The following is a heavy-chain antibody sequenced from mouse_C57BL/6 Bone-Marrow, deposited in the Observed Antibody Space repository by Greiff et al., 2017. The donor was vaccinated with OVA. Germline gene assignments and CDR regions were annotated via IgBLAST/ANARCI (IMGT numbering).Heavy chain of an antibody. V-gene: IGHV1-81*01. CDR3: ARSGGSYYFDY. Sequence: LQESGAELARPGASVKLSCKASGYTFTSYGISWVKQRTGQGLEWIGEIYPRSGNTYYNEKFKGKATLTAEKSSSTAYMELRSLTSEDSAVYFCARSGGSYYFDYWGQGTTLTVSS. CDR1: GYTFTSYG. J-gene: IGHJ2*01. CDR2: IYPRSGNT.